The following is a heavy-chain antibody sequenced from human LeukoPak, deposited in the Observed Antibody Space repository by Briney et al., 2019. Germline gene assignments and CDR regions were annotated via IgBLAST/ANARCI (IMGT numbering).Heavy chain of an antibody. CDR2: FSRGGTAI. CDR3: ARMDTVTTFSDL. CDR1: GFTLSNYE. V-gene: IGHV3-48*03. Sequence: PGGSLRLSCAASGFTLSNYERNGFGQAPGKGLKGLSYFSRGGTAIYYADSVKGRFTISRDNAKNSLYLQMNSLRAEDTAVYYCARMDTVTTFSDLWGQGTLVTVSS. D-gene: IGHD4-17*01. J-gene: IGHJ5*02.